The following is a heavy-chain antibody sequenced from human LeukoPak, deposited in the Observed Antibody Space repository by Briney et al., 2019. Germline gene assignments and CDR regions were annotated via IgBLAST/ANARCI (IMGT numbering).Heavy chain of an antibody. Sequence: PGGSLRLSCAASEFMLTNYAMHWVRQAPGKGLEWVSSISSSSSYIYYADSVKGRFTISRDNAKNSLYLQMNSLRAEDTAVYYCARVMLGWSGYSDYYGMDVWGQGTTVTVSS. V-gene: IGHV3-21*01. J-gene: IGHJ6*02. D-gene: IGHD3-3*01. CDR1: EFMLTNYA. CDR3: ARVMLGWSGYSDYYGMDV. CDR2: ISSSSSYI.